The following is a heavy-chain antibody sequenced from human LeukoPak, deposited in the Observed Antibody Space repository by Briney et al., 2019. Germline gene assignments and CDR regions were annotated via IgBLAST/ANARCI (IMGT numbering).Heavy chain of an antibody. J-gene: IGHJ6*03. V-gene: IGHV3-48*03. CDR1: GFTFSSYE. CDR3: ARCMFSGYENYYMDV. D-gene: IGHD5-12*01. CDR2: ISSSGSTI. Sequence: GGSLRLSCAASGFTFSSYEMNWVRQAPGKGLEWVSYISSSGSTIYYADSVKGRFTISRDNAKNSLYLQMNSLRAEDTAVYYCARCMFSGYENYYMDVWGKGTTVTISS.